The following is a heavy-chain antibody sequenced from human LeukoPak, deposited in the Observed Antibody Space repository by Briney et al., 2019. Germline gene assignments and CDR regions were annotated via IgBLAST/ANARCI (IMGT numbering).Heavy chain of an antibody. V-gene: IGHV3-7*03. CDR2: IKQDGSEM. CDR1: GFTFSESW. D-gene: IGHD4-11*01. J-gene: IGHJ4*02. Sequence: GGSLRLSCVASGFTFSESWMTWVRQAPGKGLEWVANIKQDGSEMYYVDSVKGRFTISRDNAKNSLYLQMNSLRAEDTAVYYCVRSPFSNGYWGQGTLVTVSS. CDR3: VRSPFSNGY.